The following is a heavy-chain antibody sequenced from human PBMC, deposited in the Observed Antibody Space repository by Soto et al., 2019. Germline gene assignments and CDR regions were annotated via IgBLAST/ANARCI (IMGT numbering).Heavy chain of an antibody. CDR3: ARDQYSSGCGDY. J-gene: IGHJ4*02. CDR1: GFTFSSYA. Sequence: QVQLVESGGGVAQPGRSLRLSCAASGFTFSSYAMHWVRQAPGKGLEWVAVISYDGSNKYYADSVKGRFTISRDNSKNTLYLQMNSLRAEDTAVYYCARDQYSSGCGDYWGQGTLVTVSS. D-gene: IGHD6-19*01. V-gene: IGHV3-30-3*01. CDR2: ISYDGSNK.